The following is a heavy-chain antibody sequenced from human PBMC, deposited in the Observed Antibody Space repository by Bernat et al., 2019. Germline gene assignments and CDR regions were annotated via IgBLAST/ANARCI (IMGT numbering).Heavy chain of an antibody. J-gene: IGHJ6*03. CDR1: GYTFTGYY. D-gene: IGHD3-9*01. CDR3: ARENHQYYDILTSYSRRYYYYWMGV. Sequence: QVQLVQSGAEVKKPGASVKVSCKASGYTFTGYYMHWVRQAPGQGLEWMGRINPNSGGTNYAQKFQGRVTMTRDTSISTAYMELSSLRSEDTAVYYCARENHQYYDILTSYSRRYYYYWMGVWGKGTTVTVS. V-gene: IGHV1-2*06. CDR2: INPNSGGT.